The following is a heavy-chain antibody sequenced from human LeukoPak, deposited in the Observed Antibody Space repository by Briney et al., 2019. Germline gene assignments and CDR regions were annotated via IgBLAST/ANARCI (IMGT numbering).Heavy chain of an antibody. CDR3: ARDPSNDDKSWWFDP. CDR2: INPDGGYT. CDR1: GYSVTRHW. Sequence: ASVKVSCKTSGYSVTRHWIHWVRQAPGQGLEWVGIINPDGGYTVYAQKFQGRVSVTRDMSSSTVYMELSRLRYEDTAVYYCARDPSNDDKSWWFDPWGQGTLVSVSA. D-gene: IGHD3-9*01. J-gene: IGHJ5*02. V-gene: IGHV1-46*01.